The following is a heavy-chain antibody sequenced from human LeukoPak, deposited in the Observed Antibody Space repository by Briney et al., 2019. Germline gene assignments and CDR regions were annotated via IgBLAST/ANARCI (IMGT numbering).Heavy chain of an antibody. CDR2: INPNSGGT. J-gene: IGHJ4*02. Sequence: ASVKVSCKASGYTFTGYYMHWVRQAPGQGGEWMGWINPNSGGTNYAQKFQGRVTMTRETSISTAYMELSRVRSDETAVYYCARDRRGGRAYCSGGSCYPLPLRSSVIDYWGQGTLVTVSS. V-gene: IGHV1-2*02. D-gene: IGHD2-15*01. CDR1: GYTFTGYY. CDR3: ARDRRGGRAYCSGGSCYPLPLRSSVIDY.